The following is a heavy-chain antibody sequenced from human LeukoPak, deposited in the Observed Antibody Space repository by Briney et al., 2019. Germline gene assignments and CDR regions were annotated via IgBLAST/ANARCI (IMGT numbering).Heavy chain of an antibody. CDR2: INTAGNKI. J-gene: IGHJ5*02. V-gene: IGHV3-48*03. CDR3: ARDKGRIQGNQWLALGAS. CDR1: VFTLRNYE. D-gene: IGHD6-19*01. Sequence: GRTLRLSCTTSVFTLRNYEMNWVRHGPGKGLEWISYINTAGNKIPYADPVKGRFTASRDNPKTSLFVDMNSLRVEDTGLYFCARDKGRIQGNQWLALGASWGQGTLVTVSS.